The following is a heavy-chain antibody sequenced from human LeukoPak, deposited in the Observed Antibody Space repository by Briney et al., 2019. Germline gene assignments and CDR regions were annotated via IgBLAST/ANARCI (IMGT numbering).Heavy chain of an antibody. CDR3: AKQRLPGTVDY. Sequence: TLSLTCSVSGGSINRGGNYWSWIRQHPGKGLEWIGYIAYSGDTYYNPSLRSRITISADTSQTQFPLKLRYATAADTAVYYCAKQRLPGTVDYWGQGTPVTVSS. V-gene: IGHV4-31*03. CDR2: IAYSGDT. J-gene: IGHJ4*02. D-gene: IGHD6-25*01. CDR1: GGSINRGGNY.